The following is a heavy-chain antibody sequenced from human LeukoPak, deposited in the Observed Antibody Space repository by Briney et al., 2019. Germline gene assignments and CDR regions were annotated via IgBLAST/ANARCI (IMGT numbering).Heavy chain of an antibody. Sequence: GGSLRLSCAAPGFTFSSYEMNWVRQAPGKGLEWVSYISSSSSTMYYADSVKGRFTISTDKAKNSLYLQMNSLRAEDTAVYYCARVSHHPRHGGIDNWGQGTLVTVSS. D-gene: IGHD4-23*01. CDR1: GFTFSSYE. CDR3: ARVSHHPRHGGIDN. CDR2: ISSSSSTM. V-gene: IGHV3-48*03. J-gene: IGHJ4*02.